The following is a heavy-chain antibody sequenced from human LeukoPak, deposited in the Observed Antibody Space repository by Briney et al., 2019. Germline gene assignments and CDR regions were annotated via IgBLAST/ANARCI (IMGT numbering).Heavy chain of an antibody. V-gene: IGHV3-30*02. J-gene: IGHJ4*02. CDR2: MRSDGSHE. CDR1: GFTFSSNG. Sequence: GGSLRLSCATSGFTFSSNGVHWTREAPGKGLDWVAFMRSDGSHEEYAESVKGRFAISRDNFKNTVHLQMNSLRFEDTAVYYCAKAFGSGSYIIDHWGRGTLVTVSS. CDR3: AKAFGSGSYIIDH. D-gene: IGHD3-10*01.